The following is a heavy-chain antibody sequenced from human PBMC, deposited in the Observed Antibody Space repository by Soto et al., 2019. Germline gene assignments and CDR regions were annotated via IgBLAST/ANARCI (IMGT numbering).Heavy chain of an antibody. CDR3: ARGGYPYLDAFDI. CDR2: TRNKANSYTT. J-gene: IGHJ3*02. V-gene: IGHV3-72*01. D-gene: IGHD3-22*01. CDR1: GFTFSDHY. Sequence: EVQPVESGGGLVQPGGSLRLSCAASGFTFSDHYMDWVRQAPGKGLEWVGRTRNKANSYTTEYAASVKGRFTISRDDSKNSLYLQMNSLKTEDTAVYYCARGGYPYLDAFDIWGQGTMVTVSS.